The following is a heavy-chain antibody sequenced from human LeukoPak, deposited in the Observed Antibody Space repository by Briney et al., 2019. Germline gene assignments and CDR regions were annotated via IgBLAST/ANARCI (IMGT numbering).Heavy chain of an antibody. J-gene: IGHJ6*02. CDR1: GGSVTTYY. CDR2: VYYSGNT. Sequence: PSETLSLTCIVSGGSVTTYYWTWIRQPPGKGLEWIGYVYYSGNTNYNPSLESRVTISVDIPKNRVSLRLSSVTAADMAVYYCARTPDYCTSTACYADYYYGMDVWGPGATVTVSS. CDR3: ARTPDYCTSTACYADYYYGMDV. V-gene: IGHV4-59*08. D-gene: IGHD2-2*01.